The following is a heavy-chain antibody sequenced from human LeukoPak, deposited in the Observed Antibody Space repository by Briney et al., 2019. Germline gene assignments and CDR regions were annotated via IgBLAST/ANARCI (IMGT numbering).Heavy chain of an antibody. Sequence: GASVKVSCKASGHTFTGYYMHWVRQAPGQGLEWMGWINPNSGGTNYAQKFQGRVTMTRDTSISTAYMELSRLRSDDTAVYYCARGDQRQLLATWFQPLGQGTLVTVSS. V-gene: IGHV1-2*02. CDR3: ARGDQRQLLATWFQP. CDR2: INPNSGGT. J-gene: IGHJ5*02. D-gene: IGHD1-26*01. CDR1: GHTFTGYY.